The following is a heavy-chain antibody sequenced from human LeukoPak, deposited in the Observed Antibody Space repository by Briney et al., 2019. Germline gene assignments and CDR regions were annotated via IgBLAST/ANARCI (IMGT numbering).Heavy chain of an antibody. D-gene: IGHD2-2*01. J-gene: IGHJ5*02. CDR3: ARVVRGGYQLSSQPHSYNWFDP. Sequence: KPSETLSLTCTVSGGSISSSSYYWGWIRQPPGKGLEWIGSIYYSGSTYYNPSLKSRVTISVDTSKNQFSLKLSSVTAADTAVYYCARVVRGGYQLSSQPHSYNWFDPWGQGTLVTVSS. CDR1: GGSISSSSYY. V-gene: IGHV4-39*07. CDR2: IYYSGST.